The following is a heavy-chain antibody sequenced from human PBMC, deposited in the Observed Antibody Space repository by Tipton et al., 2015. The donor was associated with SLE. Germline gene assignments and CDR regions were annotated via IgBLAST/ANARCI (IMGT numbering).Heavy chain of an antibody. J-gene: IGHJ4*02. CDR1: GGSISSSSYY. D-gene: IGHD2-15*01. V-gene: IGHV4-39*07. Sequence: LRLSCTVSGGSISSSSYYWGWIRQPPGKGLEWIGSIYYSGSTYYNPSLKSRVTISVDTSKNQFSLKLSSVTAADTAVYYCARGAGSSGDFDYWGQGTLFTVSS. CDR2: IYYSGST. CDR3: ARGAGSSGDFDY.